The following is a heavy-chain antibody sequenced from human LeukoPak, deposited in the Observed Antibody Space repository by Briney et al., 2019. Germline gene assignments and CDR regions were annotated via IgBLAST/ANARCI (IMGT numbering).Heavy chain of an antibody. J-gene: IGHJ4*02. V-gene: IGHV4-39*07. Sequence: PSKTLSLTCTVSGGSISSSSYYWGWIRQPPGKGLEWIGSIYYSGSTYYNPSLKSQVTISVDTSKSQFSLKLSSVTAADTAVYYCARDRSPLAYYYDSSGYYSYFDYWGQGTLVTVSS. CDR2: IYYSGST. CDR1: GGSISSSSYY. D-gene: IGHD3-22*01. CDR3: ARDRSPLAYYYDSSGYYSYFDY.